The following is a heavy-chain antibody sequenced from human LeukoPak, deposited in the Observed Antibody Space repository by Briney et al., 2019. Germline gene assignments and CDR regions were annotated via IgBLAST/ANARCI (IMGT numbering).Heavy chain of an antibody. CDR1: GGSISSYY. Sequence: SETLSLTCTVSGGSISSYYWSWIRQPPGKGLEWIGYISTSGSTNYNPSLKSRVTISLDTSKNQFSLKLGSVTAADTAVYYCTRLRVGAAGGGFDYWGQGTLVTVSS. V-gene: IGHV4-4*09. D-gene: IGHD2-15*01. CDR3: TRLRVGAAGGGFDY. J-gene: IGHJ4*02. CDR2: ISTSGST.